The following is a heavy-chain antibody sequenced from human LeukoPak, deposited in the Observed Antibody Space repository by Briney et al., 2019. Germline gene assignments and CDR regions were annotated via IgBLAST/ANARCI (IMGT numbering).Heavy chain of an antibody. D-gene: IGHD3-22*01. CDR1: GYTFTSYG. V-gene: IGHV1-18*01. CDR2: ISAYNGNT. CDR3: ARHELAVVTPSSNWFDP. Sequence: ASVKVSCKASGYTFTSYGISWVRQAPGQGLEWMGWISAYNGNTNYAQKLQGRVTMTTDTSTSTAYMELRSLRSDDTAVYYCARHELAVVTPSSNWFDPWGQGTLVTVSS. J-gene: IGHJ5*02.